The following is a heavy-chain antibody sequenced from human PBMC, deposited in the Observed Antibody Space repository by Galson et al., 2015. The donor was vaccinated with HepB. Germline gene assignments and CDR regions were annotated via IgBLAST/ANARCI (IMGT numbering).Heavy chain of an antibody. CDR1: GFRFTKYS. CDR2: ITGSGERT. J-gene: IGHJ4*02. D-gene: IGHD3-16*01. Sequence: SLRLSCATSGFRFTKYSMSWVRQAPGKGLQWVSAITGSGERTYYADSVKGRFTTSRDSSSNTVFLLMTSLRVDDTAVYYCAKGAILGATPHYFDYLGQGTLVTVSS. V-gene: IGHV3-23*01. CDR3: AKGAILGATPHYFDY.